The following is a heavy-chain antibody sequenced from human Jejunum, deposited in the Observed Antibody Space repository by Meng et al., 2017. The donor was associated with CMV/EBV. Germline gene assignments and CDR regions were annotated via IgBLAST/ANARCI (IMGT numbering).Heavy chain of an antibody. D-gene: IGHD3/OR15-3a*01. J-gene: IGHJ4*02. Sequence: AASGIVFSTYAMNWVRQAPGKGLEWISFISSSSGSIYYADSVKGRFTISRDNAKSSLYLQMNTLRAEDAAVYYCARGKDWTYFDYWGQGTRVTVSS. V-gene: IGHV3-48*04. CDR1: GIVFSTYA. CDR2: ISSSSGSI. CDR3: ARGKDWTYFDY.